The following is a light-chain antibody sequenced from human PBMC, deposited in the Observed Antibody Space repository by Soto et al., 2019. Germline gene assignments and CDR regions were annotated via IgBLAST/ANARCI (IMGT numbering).Light chain of an antibody. CDR1: SSNIGSNY. CDR3: AAWDDSLSAWV. Sequence: QLVLTQPPSTSGTPGQRVTISCSGSSSNIGSNYVYWYQQLPGTAPKLLIYRNDQRPSGVPDRFSGSKSGTSASLAISGLRSEDEADYYCAAWDDSLSAWVFGGGTQLTDL. V-gene: IGLV1-47*01. J-gene: IGLJ3*02. CDR2: RND.